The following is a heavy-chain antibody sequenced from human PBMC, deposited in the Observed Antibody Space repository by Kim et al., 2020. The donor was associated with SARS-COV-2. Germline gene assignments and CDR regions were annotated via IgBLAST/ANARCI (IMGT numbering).Heavy chain of an antibody. D-gene: IGHD2-8*01. CDR2: IGTAGDT. CDR3: ARGGAPYCTNGVCPNYYYYGMDV. CDR1: GFTFSSYD. J-gene: IGHJ6*02. V-gene: IGHV3-13*04. Sequence: GGSLRLSCAASGFTFSSYDMHWVRQATGKGLEWVSAIGTAGDTYYPGSVKGRFTISRENAKNSLYLQMNSLRAGDTAVYYCARGGAPYCTNGVCPNYYYYGMDVWGQGTTVTVSS.